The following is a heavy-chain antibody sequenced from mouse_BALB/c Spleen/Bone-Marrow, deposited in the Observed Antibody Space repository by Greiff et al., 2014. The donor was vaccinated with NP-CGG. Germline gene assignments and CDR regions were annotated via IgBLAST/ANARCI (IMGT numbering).Heavy chain of an antibody. CDR2: IRNKPNGYTT. CDR3: ARDYSGYFDF. CDR1: GFTFTDYF. J-gene: IGHJ2*01. D-gene: IGHD5-1*01. Sequence: DVHLVESGGGLVQPGGSLRLSCTTSGFTFTDYFMTWVRQPPGKALEWLSFIRNKPNGYTTEYNPSVKGRFTISRDNSQGILYLQMNTLRAEDSAIYYCARDYSGYFDFWGQGTTLTVSS. V-gene: IGHV7-3*02.